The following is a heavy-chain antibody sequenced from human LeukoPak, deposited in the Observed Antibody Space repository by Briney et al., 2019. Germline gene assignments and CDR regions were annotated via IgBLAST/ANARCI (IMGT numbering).Heavy chain of an antibody. J-gene: IGHJ4*02. CDR3: AKFSAPSGGSSGWPWVIDN. D-gene: IGHD6-25*01. V-gene: IGHV3-23*01. CDR1: GFTFSSYA. CDR2: ISGGSGST. Sequence: GGSLRLSCAASGFTFSSYAMSWVRQAPGKGLAWVSTISGGSGSTYCADSVKGRFTISRDNSKNSLSLQMNSLRGEDTALYYCAKFSAPSGGSSGWPWVIDNWGQGTLVTVSS.